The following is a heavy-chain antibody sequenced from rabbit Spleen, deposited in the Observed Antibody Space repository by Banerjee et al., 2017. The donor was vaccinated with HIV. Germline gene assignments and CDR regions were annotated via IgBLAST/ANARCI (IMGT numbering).Heavy chain of an antibody. CDR1: GISFGISDY. D-gene: IGHD1-1*01. V-gene: IGHV1S40*01. Sequence: QSLEESGGDLVKPGASLTLTCTASGISFGISDYMCWVRQAPGKGLEWIACIDAGSSDFTYHANWAKGRFTISKTSSTTVTLQATSLTVADTATYFCARDSSSSFSSYGMDLWGQGTLVTVS. CDR2: IDAGSSDFT. CDR3: ARDSSSSFSSYGMDL. J-gene: IGHJ6*01.